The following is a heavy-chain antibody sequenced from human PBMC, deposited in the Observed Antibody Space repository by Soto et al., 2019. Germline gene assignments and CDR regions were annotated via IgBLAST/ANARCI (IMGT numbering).Heavy chain of an antibody. Sequence: QVQLVESGGGLVKPGGSLRLSCAASGFTFSDYYMSWIRQAPGKGLEWVSYISSSGSTIYYADSVKGRFTISRDNAKNSLYLQMNSLRAEDTAVYYCARDPRVSYYDFWSGQHYYYYYGMDVWGQGTTVTVSS. V-gene: IGHV3-11*01. CDR3: ARDPRVSYYDFWSGQHYYYYYGMDV. CDR1: GFTFSDYY. CDR2: ISSSGSTI. D-gene: IGHD3-3*01. J-gene: IGHJ6*02.